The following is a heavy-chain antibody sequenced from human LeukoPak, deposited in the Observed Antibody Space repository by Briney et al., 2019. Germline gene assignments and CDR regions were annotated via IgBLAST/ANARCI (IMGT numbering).Heavy chain of an antibody. J-gene: IGHJ5*02. V-gene: IGHV1-69*13. CDR3: ARVVPGYDILTGPTGFDWFDP. Sequence: GASVKVSCKASGGTFSSYAISWVRQAPGQGLEWMGGIIPIFGTANYAQKFQGRVTITADESTSTAYMELSSLRSEDTAVYYCARVVPGYDILTGPTGFDWFDPGAREPWSPSPQ. CDR2: IIPIFGTA. D-gene: IGHD3-9*01. CDR1: GGTFSSYA.